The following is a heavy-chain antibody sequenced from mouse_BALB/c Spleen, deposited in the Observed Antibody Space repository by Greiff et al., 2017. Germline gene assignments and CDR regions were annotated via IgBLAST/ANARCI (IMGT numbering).Heavy chain of an antibody. CDR2: ISDGGSYT. CDR1: GFTFSDYY. Sequence: EVKLVESGGDLVKPGGSLKLSCAASGFTFSDYYMYWVRQTPEKRLEWVATISDGGSYTYYPDSVKGRFTISRDNAKNNLYLQMSSLKSEDTAMYYCARDGITTDYYAMDYWGQGTSVTVSS. CDR3: ARDGITTDYYAMDY. D-gene: IGHD1-1*01. J-gene: IGHJ4*01. V-gene: IGHV5-4*02.